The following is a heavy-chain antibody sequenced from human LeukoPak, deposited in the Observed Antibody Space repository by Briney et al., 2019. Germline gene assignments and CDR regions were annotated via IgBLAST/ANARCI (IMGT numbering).Heavy chain of an antibody. CDR3: AKGYGFDSSGSEHYFEN. D-gene: IGHD3-22*01. CDR2: ISYDGSNK. J-gene: IGHJ4*02. V-gene: IGHV3-30*18. CDR1: GFTFSNYG. Sequence: PGRPLRLSCAASGFTFSNYGIHWVRQAPGKGLEWVAVISYDGSNKYYAESVKGRFTISRDNSKNTLYLQMNSLRAEDTAVYYCAKGYGFDSSGSEHYFENWGQGILVTVSS.